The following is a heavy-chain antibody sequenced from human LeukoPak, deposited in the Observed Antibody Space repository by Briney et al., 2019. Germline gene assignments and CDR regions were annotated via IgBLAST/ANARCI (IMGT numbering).Heavy chain of an antibody. Sequence: ASVKVSCKASGYTFTSYGISWVRQAPGQGLEWMGWISAYNGNINYAQKLQGRVTMTTDTSTSTAYMELRSLRSDDTAVYYCARGPDTAMVSYYYGMDVWGQGTTVTVSS. V-gene: IGHV1-18*01. CDR1: GYTFTSYG. CDR2: ISAYNGNI. J-gene: IGHJ6*02. CDR3: ARGPDTAMVSYYYGMDV. D-gene: IGHD5-18*01.